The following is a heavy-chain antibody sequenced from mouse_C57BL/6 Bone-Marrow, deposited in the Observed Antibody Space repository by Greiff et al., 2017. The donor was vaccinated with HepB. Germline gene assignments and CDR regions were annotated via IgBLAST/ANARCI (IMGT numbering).Heavy chain of an antibody. V-gene: IGHV14-4*01. D-gene: IGHD3-2*02. CDR3: TTVTAQATHYAMDY. Sequence: EVQLQQSGAELVRPGASVKLSCTASGFNIKDDYMHWVKQRPEQGLEWIGWIDPENGDTEYASKFQGKATITADTSSNTAYLQLSSLTSEDTAVYYCTTVTAQATHYAMDYWGQGTSVTVSS. CDR1: GFNIKDDY. CDR2: IDPENGDT. J-gene: IGHJ4*01.